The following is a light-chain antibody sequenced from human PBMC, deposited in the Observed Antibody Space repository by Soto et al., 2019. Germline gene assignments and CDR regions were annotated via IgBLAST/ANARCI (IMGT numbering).Light chain of an antibody. CDR3: QQYNSYSYT. CDR1: QTINSW. J-gene: IGKJ2*01. Sequence: DIQMTQSPSTLSASAGDRVTITCRASQTINSWLAWYQHKPGKAPKLLIYKASSLESGVPSRFNGSGSGTEFTLTISSLQPDDFATYYCQQYNSYSYTFGQGTKLEIK. V-gene: IGKV1-5*03. CDR2: KAS.